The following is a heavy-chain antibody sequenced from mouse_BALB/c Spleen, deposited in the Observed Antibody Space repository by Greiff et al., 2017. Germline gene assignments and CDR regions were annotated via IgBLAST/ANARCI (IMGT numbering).Heavy chain of an antibody. CDR2: ISSGSSTI. V-gene: IGHV5-17*02. CDR3: ARWGDGRSYWYFDV. Sequence: EVQRVESGGGLVQPGGSRKLSCAASGFTFSSFGMHWVRQAPEKGLEWVAYISSGSSTIYYADTVKGRFTISRDNPKNTLFLQMTSLRSEDTAMYYCARWGDGRSYWYFDVWGAGTTVTVSS. D-gene: IGHD1-1*01. J-gene: IGHJ1*01. CDR1: GFTFSSFG.